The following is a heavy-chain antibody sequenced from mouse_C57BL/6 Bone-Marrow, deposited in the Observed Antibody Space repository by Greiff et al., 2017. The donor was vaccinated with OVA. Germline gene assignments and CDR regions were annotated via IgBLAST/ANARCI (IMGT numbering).Heavy chain of an antibody. CDR2: IDPEDGDT. J-gene: IGHJ3*01. CDR3: TTGDYDWFAY. V-gene: IGHV14-1*01. CDR1: GFNIKDYY. Sequence: VQLQQSGAELVRPGASVKLSCTASGFNIKDYYMHWVKQRPEQGLEWIGRIDPEDGDTAYAPKFQGKATLTADTSSNTAYLQLSSLTSEDTAVYCCTTGDYDWFAYWGQGTLVTVSA. D-gene: IGHD1-1*01.